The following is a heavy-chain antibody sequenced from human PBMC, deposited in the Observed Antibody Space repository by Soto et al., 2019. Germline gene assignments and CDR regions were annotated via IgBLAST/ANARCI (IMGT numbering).Heavy chain of an antibody. V-gene: IGHV3-48*01. J-gene: IGHJ4*02. CDR2: ISSSSSTI. CDR1: GFTFSSYS. CDR3: ARDGVAIDY. D-gene: IGHD2-15*01. Sequence: EVQLVESGGGLVQPGGSLRLSCAASGFTFSSYSMNWVRQAPGKGLEWVSYISSSSSTIYYADSVKGRFTITRDNAKNSLYLQMNSLRAEDTAVYYCARDGVAIDYWGQGTLVTVSS.